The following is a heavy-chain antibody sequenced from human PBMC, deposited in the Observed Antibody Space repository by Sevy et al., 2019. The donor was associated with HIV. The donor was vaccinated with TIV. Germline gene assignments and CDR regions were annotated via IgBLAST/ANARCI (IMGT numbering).Heavy chain of an antibody. CDR1: GFTFSNAW. CDR2: IKSKTDGGTR. D-gene: IGHD1-26*01. Sequence: GGSLRLSCVASGFTFSNAWMSWVRQAPGKGLEWVGRIKSKTDGGTRDFAAPMKGRFAIARDDSKNTLSLQMDSLKTEDTALYYCTAGVGTSDFDYWGQGILVTVSS. J-gene: IGHJ4*02. CDR3: TAGVGTSDFDY. V-gene: IGHV3-15*01.